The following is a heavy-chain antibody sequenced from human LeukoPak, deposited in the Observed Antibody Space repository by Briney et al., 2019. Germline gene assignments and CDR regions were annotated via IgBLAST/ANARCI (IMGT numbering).Heavy chain of an antibody. V-gene: IGHV4-39*01. J-gene: IGHJ4*02. CDR3: ARRVACSSTSCYPFDY. D-gene: IGHD2-2*01. Sequence: YPSETLSLTCTVSGGSISSSSYYWGWIRQPPGKGLEWIGSIYYSGSTYYNPSLKSRVTISVDTSKNQFSLKLSSVTAADTAVYYCARRVACSSTSCYPFDYWGQGTLVTVSS. CDR1: GGSISSSSYY. CDR2: IYYSGST.